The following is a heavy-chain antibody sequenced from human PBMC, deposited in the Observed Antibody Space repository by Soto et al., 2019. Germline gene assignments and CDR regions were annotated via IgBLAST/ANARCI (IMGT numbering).Heavy chain of an antibody. CDR1: GYTFTNYD. CDR2: ISTYTGNT. CDR3: ARGYYYGSGRPTPGGMDV. J-gene: IGHJ6*02. D-gene: IGHD3-10*01. V-gene: IGHV1-18*01. Sequence: QVHLVQSGSEVKKPGASVKVSCKASGYTFTNYDINWVRQAPGQGLEWMGWISTYTGNTNYAQKLQGRVTMTTDTSTSTAYMELRSLRSDDTAVYYCARGYYYGSGRPTPGGMDVWVHGTTVTVSS.